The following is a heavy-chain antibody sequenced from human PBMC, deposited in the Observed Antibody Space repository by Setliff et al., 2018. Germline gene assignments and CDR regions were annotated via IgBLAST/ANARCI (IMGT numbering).Heavy chain of an antibody. CDR1: GYSISSGYY. D-gene: IGHD1-20*01. J-gene: IGHJ4*02. V-gene: IGHV4-38-2*02. CDR3: ASGLNWLSSTEFDY. Sequence: SETLSLTCTVSGYSISSGYYWGWIRQPPGKGLEWIGCIYYSGSTYYNPSLKSRVTISLDTSKNQFSLKLTSVTAADTAVYYCASGLNWLSSTEFDYWGQGTLVTLSS. CDR2: IYYSGST.